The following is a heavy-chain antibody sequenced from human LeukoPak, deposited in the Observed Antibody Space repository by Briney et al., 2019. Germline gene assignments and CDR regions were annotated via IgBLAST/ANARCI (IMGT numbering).Heavy chain of an antibody. CDR3: ARVDYDILTGYYRPGTAYYYYYYMDV. D-gene: IGHD3-9*01. CDR1: GGSISSYY. J-gene: IGHJ6*03. V-gene: IGHV4-34*01. CDR2: INHGEST. Sequence: PSETLSLTCTVSGGSISSYYWSWIRQPPGKGLEWIGEINHGESTNYNPSLKSRVIISVDKSKNQFSLKLSSVTAADTAVYYCARVDYDILTGYYRPGTAYYYYYYMDVWGKGTTVTVSS.